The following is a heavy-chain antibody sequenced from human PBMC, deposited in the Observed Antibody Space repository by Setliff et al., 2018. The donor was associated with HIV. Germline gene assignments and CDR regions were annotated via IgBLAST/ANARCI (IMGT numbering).Heavy chain of an antibody. CDR3: ARHGGYSGYPYYYYYYMDV. J-gene: IGHJ6*03. D-gene: IGHD5-12*01. Sequence: TLSLTCIVSGASIGSDNYYWGWIRQPPGKGLEWIGNIYYTGTTYYNPSLKSRVTISVDTSKNQFSLDLSSVTAGDTAVYYCARHGGYSGYPYYYYYYMDVWGKGTTVTVSS. CDR1: GASIGSDNYY. V-gene: IGHV4-39*01. CDR2: IYYTGTT.